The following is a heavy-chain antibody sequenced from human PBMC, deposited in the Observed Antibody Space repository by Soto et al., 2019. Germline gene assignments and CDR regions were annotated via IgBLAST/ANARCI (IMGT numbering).Heavy chain of an antibody. CDR2: IRSKAYGGTT. V-gene: IGHV3-49*04. D-gene: IGHD3-9*01. CDR3: TRDGSYDILTGYYGHGMDV. CDR1: GFTFGDYA. Sequence: GSLRLSCTASGFTFGDYAMSWVRQAPGKGLEWVGFIRSKAYGGTTEYAASVKGRFTISRDDSKSIAYLQMNSLKTEDTAVYYCTRDGSYDILTGYYGHGMDVWGQGTTVTVSS. J-gene: IGHJ6*02.